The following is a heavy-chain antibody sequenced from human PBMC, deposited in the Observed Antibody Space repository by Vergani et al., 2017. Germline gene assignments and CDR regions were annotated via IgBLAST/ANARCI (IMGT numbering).Heavy chain of an antibody. V-gene: IGHV3-9*01. CDR3: AKVDYGDALGAFDI. CDR2: ISWNSGSI. J-gene: IGHJ3*02. CDR1: GFTFDDYA. Sequence: EVQLVESGGGLVQPGRSLRLSCAASGFTFDDYAMHWVRQAPGKGLEWVSGISWNSGSIGYADSVKGRFTISRDNAKNSLYLQMNSLRAEDTALYYCAKVDYGDALGAFDIWGQGTMVTVSS. D-gene: IGHD4-17*01.